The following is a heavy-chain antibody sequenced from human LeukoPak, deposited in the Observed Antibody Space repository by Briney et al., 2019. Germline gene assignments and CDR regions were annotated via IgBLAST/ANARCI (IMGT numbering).Heavy chain of an antibody. CDR2: IYYSGST. Sequence: PSETLSLTCTLFGGSISASYWSWIRQPPGKGLEWIGYIYYSGSTNYNPSLKSRVTISVDTSKNQFSLKLSSVTAADTAVYYCASGKTGDPDYWGQGTLVTVSS. CDR1: GGSISASY. V-gene: IGHV4-59*01. D-gene: IGHD7-27*01. J-gene: IGHJ4*02. CDR3: ASGKTGDPDY.